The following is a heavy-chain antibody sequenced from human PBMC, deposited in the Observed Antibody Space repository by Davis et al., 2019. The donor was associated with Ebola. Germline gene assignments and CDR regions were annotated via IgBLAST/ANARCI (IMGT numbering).Heavy chain of an antibody. D-gene: IGHD6-19*01. V-gene: IGHV3-21*04. Sequence: PGGSLRLSCAASGFTFSSYGMHWVRQAPGKGLEWVSSISSSSSYIYYADSVKGRFTISRDNAKNSLYLQMNSLRAEDTAVYYCARTGYSIGWTYYYYGMDVWGKGTTVTVSS. J-gene: IGHJ6*04. CDR2: ISSSSSYI. CDR1: GFTFSSYG. CDR3: ARTGYSIGWTYYYYGMDV.